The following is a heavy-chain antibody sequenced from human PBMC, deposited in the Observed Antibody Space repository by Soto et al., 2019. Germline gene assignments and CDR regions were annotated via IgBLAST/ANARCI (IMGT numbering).Heavy chain of an antibody. J-gene: IGHJ4*02. CDR3: AKDPDTPMFFDS. Sequence: GGFLILSCAASAFTFSRYALNWVRQAQGQGLEWVSAISASGGNTYYADSVKGRFTISRDNSKNTLYLQMNSLRAEDTVVYYCAKDPDTPMFFDSWGQGTLVTVSS. V-gene: IGHV3-23*01. D-gene: IGHD5-18*01. CDR1: AFTFSRYA. CDR2: ISASGGNT.